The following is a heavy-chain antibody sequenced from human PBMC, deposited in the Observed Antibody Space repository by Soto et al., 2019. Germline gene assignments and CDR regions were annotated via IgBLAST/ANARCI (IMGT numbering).Heavy chain of an antibody. V-gene: IGHV1-58*02. D-gene: IGHD5-12*01. Sequence: SVKVSCKASGFTFTSSAMQWVRQARGQRLEWIGWIVVGSGNTNYAQKFQERVTITRDMSTSTAYMELSSLRSEDTAVYYCAADGGYSGYDYPYYFDYWGQGTLVTVSS. J-gene: IGHJ4*02. CDR2: IVVGSGNT. CDR1: GFTFTSSA. CDR3: AADGGYSGYDYPYYFDY.